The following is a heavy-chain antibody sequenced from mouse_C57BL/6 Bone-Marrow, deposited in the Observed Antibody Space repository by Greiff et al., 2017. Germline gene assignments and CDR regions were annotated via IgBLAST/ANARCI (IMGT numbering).Heavy chain of an antibody. J-gene: IGHJ3*01. V-gene: IGHV5-4*03. D-gene: IGHD4-1*01. Sequence: EVKLMESGGGLVKPGGSLKLSCAASGFTFSSYAMSWVRQTPEKRLEWVATISDGGSYTYYPDNVKGRFTISRDNAKNNLYLQMSHLKSEDTAMYYCARGMGPWFAYWGQGTLVTVSA. CDR3: ARGMGPWFAY. CDR1: GFTFSSYA. CDR2: ISDGGSYT.